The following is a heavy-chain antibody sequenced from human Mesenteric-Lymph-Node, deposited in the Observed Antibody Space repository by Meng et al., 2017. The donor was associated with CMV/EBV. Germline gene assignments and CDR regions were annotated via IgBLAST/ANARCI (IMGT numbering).Heavy chain of an antibody. Sequence: SETLSLTCTVSGGSISSGDYYWSWIRQPPGKGLEWIGYIYYSGSTYYNPSLKSRVTISVDTSKNQFSLKLSSVTAADTAVYYCARDGGYSSSWTYFDYWGQGTLVTVSS. V-gene: IGHV4-61*08. J-gene: IGHJ4*02. CDR2: IYYSGST. CDR1: GGSISSGDYY. D-gene: IGHD6-6*01. CDR3: ARDGGYSSSWTYFDY.